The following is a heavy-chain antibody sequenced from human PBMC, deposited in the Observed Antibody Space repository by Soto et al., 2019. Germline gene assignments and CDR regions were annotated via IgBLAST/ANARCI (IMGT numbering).Heavy chain of an antibody. D-gene: IGHD2-2*01. CDR3: ARERCSSTSCYVFDY. Sequence: GGSLRLSCAASGFTFSSYSMNWVRQAPGKGLEWVSSISSSSSYIYYADSVKGRFTISRDNAKNSLYLQMNSLRAEDTAVYYCARERCSSTSCYVFDYWGQGTLVTVSS. J-gene: IGHJ4*02. CDR1: GFTFSSYS. CDR2: ISSSSSYI. V-gene: IGHV3-21*01.